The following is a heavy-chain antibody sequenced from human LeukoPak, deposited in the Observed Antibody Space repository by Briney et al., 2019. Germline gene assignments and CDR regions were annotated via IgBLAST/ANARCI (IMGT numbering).Heavy chain of an antibody. CDR3: AKTPARYCSSTSCYTPDY. Sequence: GGSLRLSCAASGFTFSNYAMSWVRQAPGKGLEWVSAISGSGGSTYYADSVKGRFTISRDNSKNTLYLQMNSLRAEDTAVYYCAKTPARYCSSTSCYTPDYWGQGTLVTVSS. CDR1: GFTFSNYA. D-gene: IGHD2-2*02. J-gene: IGHJ4*02. V-gene: IGHV3-23*01. CDR2: ISGSGGST.